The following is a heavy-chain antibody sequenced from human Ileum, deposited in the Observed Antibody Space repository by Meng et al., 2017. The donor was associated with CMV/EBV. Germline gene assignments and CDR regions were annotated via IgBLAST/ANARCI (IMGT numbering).Heavy chain of an antibody. CDR3: VRSSGWALFDY. CDR2: VHSKNTAT. CDR1: GFTISDYY. Sequence: VQVVQDGAVIEKPGASVKLSCTTSGFTISDYYMHWVRQAPGQGLEWMGWVHSKNTATNYARKFQGRVSMTRDTSISTAHMELSRLMADDTAVYYCVRSSGWALFDYWGQGTLVTVSS. D-gene: IGHD6-19*01. V-gene: IGHV1-2*02. J-gene: IGHJ4*02.